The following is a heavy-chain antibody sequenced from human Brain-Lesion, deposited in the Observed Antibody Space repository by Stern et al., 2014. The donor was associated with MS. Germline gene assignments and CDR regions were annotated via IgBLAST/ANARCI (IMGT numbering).Heavy chain of an antibody. J-gene: IGHJ4*02. D-gene: IGHD2-2*01. Sequence: QVQLVQSGAEVKKPGASVKVSCKASGYTFSSYDITWVRQASGHGLEWMGWMNPYSGNTGYAQKFKGRVSMTSDPSISTVYMELTSLTSDDTALYFCARAVRNQLLSEYWGQGTLVTVSS. CDR1: GYTFSSYD. CDR3: ARAVRNQLLSEY. V-gene: IGHV1-8*01. CDR2: MNPYSGNT.